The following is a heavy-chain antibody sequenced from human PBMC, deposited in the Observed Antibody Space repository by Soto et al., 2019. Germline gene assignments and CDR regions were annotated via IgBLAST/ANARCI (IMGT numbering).Heavy chain of an antibody. CDR2: IIPIFGTA. CDR3: ARDRAYYDFWSGYYRPDIEDNWFDP. Sequence: GASVKVSCKASGGTFSSYAISWVRQAPGQGLEWMGGIIPIFGTANYAQKFQGRVTITADESTSTAYMELSSLRSEDTAVYYCARDRAYYDFWSGYYRPDIEDNWFDPWGQGTLVTVSS. J-gene: IGHJ5*02. D-gene: IGHD3-3*01. V-gene: IGHV1-69*13. CDR1: GGTFSSYA.